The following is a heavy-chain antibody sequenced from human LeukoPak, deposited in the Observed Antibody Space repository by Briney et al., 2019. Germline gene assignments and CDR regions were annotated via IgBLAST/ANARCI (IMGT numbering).Heavy chain of an antibody. J-gene: IGHJ4*02. D-gene: IGHD3-3*01. CDR2: VDPEDGET. V-gene: IGHV1-69-2*01. Sequence: ASVKVSCKXSGYTFTDYYMHWVQQSPGKGLERMGLVDPEDGETIYAEKFQGRVTITADTSTDTAYMELSSLRSEDTAVYYCATERKYDYYFDYWGQGTLVTVSS. CDR3: ATERKYDYYFDY. CDR1: GYTFTDYY.